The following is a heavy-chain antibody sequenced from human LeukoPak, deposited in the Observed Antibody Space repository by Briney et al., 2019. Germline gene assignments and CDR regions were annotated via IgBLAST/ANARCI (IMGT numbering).Heavy chain of an antibody. J-gene: IGHJ4*02. Sequence: GGSLRLSCAASGSTVSSNYMSWVRQAPGKGLEWVANIKEDGSEKNYVDSVKGRFTISRDNAENSLSLQMNSLRVDDTAVYYCATRLGWGQGTLVTVSS. CDR1: GSTVSSNY. CDR2: IKEDGSEK. CDR3: ATRLG. V-gene: IGHV3-7*01.